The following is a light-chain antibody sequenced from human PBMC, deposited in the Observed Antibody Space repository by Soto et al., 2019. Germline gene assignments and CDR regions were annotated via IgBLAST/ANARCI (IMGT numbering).Light chain of an antibody. CDR2: VAS. J-gene: IGKJ1*01. V-gene: IGKV1-39*01. CDR3: QQTYRTPRT. Sequence: DIQMTQSPSSLSASVGDRVTITCRASQSIATYLNWYQQNSGNAPNLLIYVASTLQSGVPSRFSGSGSGTDFTLTISSLQPEDFATYYCQQTYRTPRTFGQGTKVEL. CDR1: QSIATY.